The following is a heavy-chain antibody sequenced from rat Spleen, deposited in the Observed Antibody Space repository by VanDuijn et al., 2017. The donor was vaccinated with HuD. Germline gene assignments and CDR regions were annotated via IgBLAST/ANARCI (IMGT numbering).Heavy chain of an antibody. Sequence: EVQLVESGGCLLQPGGSLNLSCAASGFTFSDYNMAWVRQAPRKGLEWVAIITYDGSSTYYRDSVKGRFTISRDNAKSTLYLQMDSLRSEDTATYYCARDNNYKAYWGQGVMVTVSS. J-gene: IGHJ2*01. CDR3: ARDNNYKAY. V-gene: IGHV5S10*01. CDR2: ITYDGSST. CDR1: GFTFSDYN. D-gene: IGHD1-10*01.